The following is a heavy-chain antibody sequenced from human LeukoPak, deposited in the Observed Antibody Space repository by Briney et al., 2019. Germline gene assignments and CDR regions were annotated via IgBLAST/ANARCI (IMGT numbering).Heavy chain of an antibody. V-gene: IGHV4-34*01. CDR3: ARGGRQYSSSWYVGY. Sequence: SETLSLTCAVYGGSFSGYYWSWIRQPPGKGLEWIGEIYHSGSTNYNPSLKSRVTISVDTSKNQFSLKLSSVTAADTAVYYCARGGRQYSSSWYVGYWGQGTLVTVSS. J-gene: IGHJ4*02. D-gene: IGHD6-13*01. CDR2: IYHSGST. CDR1: GGSFSGYY.